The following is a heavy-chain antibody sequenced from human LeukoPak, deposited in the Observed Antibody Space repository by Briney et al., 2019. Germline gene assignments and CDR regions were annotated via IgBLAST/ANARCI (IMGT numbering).Heavy chain of an antibody. Sequence: SETLSLTCTVSGGSISSYYWSWIRQPPGKGLGWIGYIYYSGSTNYNPSLKSRVTISVDTSKNQFSLKLSSVTAADTAVYYCAAYPHPYDSSGYSDYWGQGTLVTVSS. CDR3: AAYPHPYDSSGYSDY. CDR1: GGSISSYY. D-gene: IGHD3-22*01. CDR2: IYYSGST. J-gene: IGHJ4*02. V-gene: IGHV4-59*01.